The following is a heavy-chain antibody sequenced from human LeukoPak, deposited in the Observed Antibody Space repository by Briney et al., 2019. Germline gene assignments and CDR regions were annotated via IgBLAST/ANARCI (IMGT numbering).Heavy chain of an antibody. Sequence: PGGSLRLSCAASGFTFSSYGMHWVRQAPGKGLEWVAVVWYDGSEKYYADSVKGRFTISRDNSKNTLYLQMNSLRAEDTAVYYCARDLGNSGRFDYWGQGTLVTVSS. J-gene: IGHJ4*02. V-gene: IGHV3-33*01. D-gene: IGHD4-23*01. CDR1: GFTFSSYG. CDR3: ARDLGNSGRFDY. CDR2: VWYDGSEK.